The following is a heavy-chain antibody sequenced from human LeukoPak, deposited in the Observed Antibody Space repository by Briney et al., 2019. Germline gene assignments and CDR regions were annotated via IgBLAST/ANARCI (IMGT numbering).Heavy chain of an antibody. J-gene: IGHJ4*02. CDR2: ISPSAGST. CDR3: ARGYDSSGSYDY. CDR1: GYTFTSYY. D-gene: IGHD3-22*01. Sequence: GASVKVSCKASGYTFTSYYLHWVRQAPGQGLGWMGIISPSAGSTNYAQRFQGRVTMTRDTSTSTVYMDLSSLRSEDTAVYYCARGYDSSGSYDYWGQGTLVTVSS. V-gene: IGHV1-46*01.